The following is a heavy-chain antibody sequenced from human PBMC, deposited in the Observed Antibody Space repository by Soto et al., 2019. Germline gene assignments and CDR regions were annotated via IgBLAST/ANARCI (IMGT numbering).Heavy chain of an antibody. D-gene: IGHD2-15*01. CDR3: ARRHSGGFFRFFDS. J-gene: IGHJ4*02. V-gene: IGHV1-69*06. Sequence: SVKVSCKASGGSLSTNPISWVRQAPGQGPEWMGGTGSGTGPGNHAQKFQGRLTVTADKSTSTVYMELTNLSSEDTAVYYCARRHSGGFFRFFDSWGQGTLVTVSS. CDR2: TGSGTGPG. CDR1: GGSLSTNP.